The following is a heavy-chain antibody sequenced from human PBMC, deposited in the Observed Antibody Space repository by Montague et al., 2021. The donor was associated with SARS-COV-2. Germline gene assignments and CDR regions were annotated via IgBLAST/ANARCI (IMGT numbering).Heavy chain of an antibody. V-gene: IGHV4-59*01. CDR2: LYYSGST. CDR1: DDSMGCYY. Sequence: SETLSLTCNVSDDSMGCYYWSWVRQSPGKGLEWIGYLYYSGSTSINPSLRSRVTISADTSKNQVSLKITSVTTADTAVYYCARDSGECSRTTCYRPYYYDLDVWGQGTTVTVSS. D-gene: IGHD3-16*02. CDR3: ARDSGECSRTTCYRPYYYDLDV. J-gene: IGHJ6*02.